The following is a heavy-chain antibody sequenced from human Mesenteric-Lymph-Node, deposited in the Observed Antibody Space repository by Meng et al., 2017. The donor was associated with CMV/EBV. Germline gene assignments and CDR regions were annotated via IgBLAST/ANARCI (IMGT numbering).Heavy chain of an antibody. CDR1: GFTFSSYA. CDR3: TKQAGPDYYYYGLDV. J-gene: IGHJ6*02. V-gene: IGHV3-49*04. CDR2: IRSKAYGGTT. Sequence: GESLKISCAASGFTFSSYAMHWVRQAPGKGLEWVGFIRSKAYGGTTEYAASVKGRFTISRDDSKSIAYLQMNNLKTEDTGIYYCTKQAGPDYYYYGLDVWGLGATVTVSS. D-gene: IGHD6-19*01.